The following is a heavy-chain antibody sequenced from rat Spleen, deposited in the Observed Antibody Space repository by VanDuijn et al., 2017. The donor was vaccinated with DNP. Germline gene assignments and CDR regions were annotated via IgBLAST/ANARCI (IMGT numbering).Heavy chain of an antibody. Sequence: EVQLVESDGGLVQPGGSLKLSCAASGFTFSHYGMAWVRQTPTKGLEWVATISSGGGNTYYRDSVKGRFTISRDNAKSTLYLQMDSLRSEDTATYYCARSRLPGYYPFACWGQGTLVTVSS. CDR1: GFTFSHYG. J-gene: IGHJ3*01. CDR2: ISSGGGNT. D-gene: IGHD1-4*01. V-gene: IGHV5S13*01. CDR3: ARSRLPGYYPFAC.